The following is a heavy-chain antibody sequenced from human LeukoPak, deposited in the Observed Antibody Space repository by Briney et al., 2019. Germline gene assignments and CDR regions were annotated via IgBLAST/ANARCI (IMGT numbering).Heavy chain of an antibody. V-gene: IGHV6-1*01. CDR1: GDSVSSNSAA. CDR3: ARDHYYDSSGYYPWTIDY. CDR2: TYYRSKWYN. J-gene: IGHJ4*02. D-gene: IGHD3-22*01. Sequence: SQTLSLTCAISGDSVSSNSAAWNWIRQSPSRGLEWLGRTYYRSKWYNDYAVSVKSRITINPDTSKNQFSLQLNSVTPEDTAVYYCARDHYYDSSGYYPWTIDYWGQGTLVTVPS.